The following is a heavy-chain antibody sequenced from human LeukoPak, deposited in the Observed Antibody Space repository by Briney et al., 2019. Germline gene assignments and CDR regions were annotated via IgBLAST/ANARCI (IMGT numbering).Heavy chain of an antibody. CDR2: INPNSGGT. V-gene: IGHV1-2*02. D-gene: IGHD6-6*01. J-gene: IGHJ5*02. CDR1: GYTFTGYY. CDR3: ARPPSTHLPYYSSSPRTATVAGLNWFDP. Sequence: ASVKVSCKASGYTFTGYYMHWVRQAPGQGLEWMGWINPNSGGTNYAQKFQGRVTMTRDTSISTAYMELSRPRTDDTAVYYCARPPSTHLPYYSSSPRTATVAGLNWFDPWGQGTLVTVSS.